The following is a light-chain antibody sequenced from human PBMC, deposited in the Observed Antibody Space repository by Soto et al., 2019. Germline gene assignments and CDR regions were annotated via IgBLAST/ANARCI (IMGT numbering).Light chain of an antibody. Sequence: DIQMTQSPSTLSASVGDRVTITCRASQSISSWLAWYQQKPGKAPKLLIYKASSLESGVPSRFSGSGSGTEFTLTISSLQPDHFATYYCQQYNSYSPLFTFGPGTKVDIK. CDR1: QSISSW. V-gene: IGKV1-5*03. CDR3: QQYNSYSPLFT. J-gene: IGKJ3*01. CDR2: KAS.